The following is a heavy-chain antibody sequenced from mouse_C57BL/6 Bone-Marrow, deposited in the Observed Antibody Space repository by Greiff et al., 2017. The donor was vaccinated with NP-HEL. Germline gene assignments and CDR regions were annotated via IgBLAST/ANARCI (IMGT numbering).Heavy chain of an antibody. D-gene: IGHD2-1*01. CDR2: IYPGDGDT. CDR1: GYAFSSSW. V-gene: IGHV1-82*01. CDR3: ARGGNYGYFDY. J-gene: IGHJ2*01. Sequence: VQLQQSGPELVKPGASVKISCKASGYAFSSSWMNWVKQRPGKGLEWIGRIYPGDGDTNYNGKFKGKATLTADKSSSTAYMQLSSLTSEDSAVYFCARGGNYGYFDYWAKAPLSQSPQ.